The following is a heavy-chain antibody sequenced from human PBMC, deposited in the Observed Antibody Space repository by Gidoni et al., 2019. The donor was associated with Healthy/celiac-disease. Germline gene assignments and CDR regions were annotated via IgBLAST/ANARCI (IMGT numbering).Heavy chain of an antibody. V-gene: IGHV3-30*18. CDR3: AKDVGGNWNYEDY. CDR2: ISYDGSNK. D-gene: IGHD1-7*01. Sequence: QVQLVESGGGVVQPGRSLRLSCAASGFTFSSYGMHWVRQAPGKGLEWVAVISYDGSNKYYADSVKGRFTISRDNSKNTLYLQMNSLRAEDTAVYYCAKDVGGNWNYEDYWGQGTLVTVSS. CDR1: GFTFSSYG. J-gene: IGHJ4*02.